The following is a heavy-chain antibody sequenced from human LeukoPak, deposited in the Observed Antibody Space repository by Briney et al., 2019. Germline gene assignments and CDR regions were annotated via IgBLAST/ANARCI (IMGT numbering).Heavy chain of an antibody. V-gene: IGHV4-39*01. CDR2: IYYSGST. Sequence: PSETLSLTCTVSGGSISSSSYYWGWLRQPPGKGLEWIGSIYYSGSTYYNPSLKSRVTISVDTSKNQFSLKLSSVTAADTAVYYCARHLYDSSGYYYDYNYYYGMDVWGQGTTVTVSS. D-gene: IGHD3-22*01. CDR1: GGSISSSSYY. J-gene: IGHJ6*02. CDR3: ARHLYDSSGYYYDYNYYYGMDV.